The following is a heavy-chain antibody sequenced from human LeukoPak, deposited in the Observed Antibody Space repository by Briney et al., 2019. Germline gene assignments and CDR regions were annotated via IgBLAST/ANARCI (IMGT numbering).Heavy chain of an antibody. CDR2: IWYDGSNQ. Sequence: GRSLRLSCAVSGFTFSSYGMHWVRQAPGKGLEWVAVIWYDGSNQYYVDSVKGRFTISRDNSKNTLFLQMNSLRVEDTGVYFCAKHAEPLGYSGSWTQFDYWGQGALVTVSS. CDR3: AKHAEPLGYSGSWTQFDY. CDR1: GFTFSSYG. V-gene: IGHV3-33*06. D-gene: IGHD6-13*01. J-gene: IGHJ4*02.